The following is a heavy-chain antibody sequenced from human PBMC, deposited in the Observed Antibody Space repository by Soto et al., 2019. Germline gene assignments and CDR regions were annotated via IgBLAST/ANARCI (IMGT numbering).Heavy chain of an antibody. J-gene: IGHJ5*02. V-gene: IGHV3-21*01. D-gene: IGHD6-6*01. Sequence: AGGAPILSCAAPGFTFSSYSINWGRPAPGKGVEWVSSISSSSSYIYYADSVKGRFTISRDNAKNSLYLQMNSLRAEDTAVYYCARDQMERPEYSSSSGRFDPWGQGTLVTVSS. CDR2: ISSSSSYI. CDR3: ARDQMERPEYSSSSGRFDP. CDR1: GFTFSSYS.